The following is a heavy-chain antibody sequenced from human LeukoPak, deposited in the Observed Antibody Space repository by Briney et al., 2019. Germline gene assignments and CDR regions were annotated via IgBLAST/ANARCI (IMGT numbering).Heavy chain of an antibody. D-gene: IGHD5-18*01. CDR2: ISAFNGDT. V-gene: IGHV1-18*01. Sequence: RASVKVSCKASGYTFTSFGISWVRQAPGQGLEWVGWISAFNGDTYYAQKFQGRVTMTRDTSISTAYMELSRLRSDDTAVYYCARAEQLWHALYYYYMDVWGKGTTVTVSS. CDR3: ARAEQLWHALYYYYMDV. J-gene: IGHJ6*03. CDR1: GYTFTSFG.